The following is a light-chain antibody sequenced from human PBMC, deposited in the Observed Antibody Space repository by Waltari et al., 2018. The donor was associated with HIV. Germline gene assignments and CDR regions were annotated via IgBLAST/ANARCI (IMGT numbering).Light chain of an antibody. CDR2: AAS. CDR1: QDIRNF. Sequence: DIQMTQSPSSLSASVGGRVTITYRASQDIRNFLAWFQQKPGKAPQSLIYAASSLQSGVPSNFSGSGSGTDFTLTISSLQPEDFATYYCQQYNSYPFTFGPGTKVDIK. CDR3: QQYNSYPFT. V-gene: IGKV1-16*02. J-gene: IGKJ3*01.